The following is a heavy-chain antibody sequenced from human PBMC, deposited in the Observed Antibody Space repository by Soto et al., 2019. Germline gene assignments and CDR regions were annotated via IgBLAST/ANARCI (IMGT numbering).Heavy chain of an antibody. CDR2: IIPILGIA. J-gene: IGHJ6*03. Sequence: GASVKVSCKASRGTFSSYTISWVRQAPGQGLEWMGRIIPILGIANYAQKFQGRVTITADKSTSTAYMELSSLRSEDTAVYYCARGVLGQQLVYYYYYYMDVWGKGTTVTVSS. D-gene: IGHD6-13*01. CDR3: ARGVLGQQLVYYYYYYMDV. V-gene: IGHV1-69*02. CDR1: RGTFSSYT.